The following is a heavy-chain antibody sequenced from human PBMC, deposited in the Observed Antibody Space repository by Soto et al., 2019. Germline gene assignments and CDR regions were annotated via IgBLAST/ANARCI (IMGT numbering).Heavy chain of an antibody. CDR1: IYA. V-gene: IGHV3-30-3*01. D-gene: IGHD3-22*01. CDR3: ALEHYYDSSGYHQGSDP. Sequence: IYAIAGVRKKPGKEQEWVAVISYDGSKKYYADSVKGRFTISRDNSKNTLYLQMNSLRVEDTAVYYCALEHYYDSSGYHQGSDPWRNGTPVTVSP. J-gene: IGHJ5*02. CDR2: ISYDGSKK.